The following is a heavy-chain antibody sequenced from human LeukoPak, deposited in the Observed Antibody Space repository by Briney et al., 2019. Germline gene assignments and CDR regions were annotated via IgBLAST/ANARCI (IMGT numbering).Heavy chain of an antibody. Sequence: PSETLSLTCTVSGGSISSSSYYWSWIRQPPGKGLEWIGSIYYSGSTYYNPSLKSRVTISVDTSKSQFSLKLSSVTAADTAVYYCARVAAAGGSEYFQHWGQGTLVTVSS. J-gene: IGHJ1*01. CDR3: ARVAAAGGSEYFQH. CDR2: IYYSGST. V-gene: IGHV4-39*01. CDR1: GGSISSSSYY. D-gene: IGHD6-13*01.